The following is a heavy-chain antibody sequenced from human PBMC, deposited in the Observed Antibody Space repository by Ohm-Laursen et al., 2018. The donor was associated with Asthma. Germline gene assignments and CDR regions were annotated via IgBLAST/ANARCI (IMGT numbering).Heavy chain of an antibody. Sequence: SLRLSCTAFGFTFRGYAMHWVRQAPGKGLEWVAVGGSYYDGGLKYYADSVNGRFTVSRDDSKNTLYLQMNSLRPDDTAVYYCARDVMEWYLPAFDFWGQGTLVTVSS. CDR3: ARDVMEWYLPAFDF. CDR1: GFTFRGYA. J-gene: IGHJ4*02. CDR2: GGSYYDGGLK. V-gene: IGHV3-30-3*01. D-gene: IGHD3-3*01.